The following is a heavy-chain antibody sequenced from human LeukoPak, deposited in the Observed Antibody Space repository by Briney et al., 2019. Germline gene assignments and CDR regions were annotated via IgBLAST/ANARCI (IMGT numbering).Heavy chain of an antibody. J-gene: IGHJ3*02. V-gene: IGHV3-74*01. D-gene: IGHD2-2*01. CDR3: ARFSKVVPAANDAFDI. CDR1: GFIFNKYW. Sequence: GGSLRLSCAASGFIFNKYWMHWVRQAPGKGLVWVSRINVDGRSTSYADSVKGRFTISRDNSKNTLYLQMNSLRAEDTAVYYCARFSKVVPAANDAFDIWGQGTMVTVSS. CDR2: INVDGRST.